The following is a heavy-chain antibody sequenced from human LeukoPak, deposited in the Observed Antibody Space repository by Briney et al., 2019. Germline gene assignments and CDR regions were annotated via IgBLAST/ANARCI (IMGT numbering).Heavy chain of an antibody. J-gene: IGHJ5*02. Sequence: SETLSLACTVSGGSIRSYCWSWIRQPAGKGLEWIGQICSSGITNYSPSLKSRVTISIDTSKNQFSLKLSSVTAADTAVYYCARVPHFGDYGWFDPWGQGTLVTVSS. D-gene: IGHD4-17*01. CDR3: ARVPHFGDYGWFDP. V-gene: IGHV4-4*07. CDR2: ICSSGIT. CDR1: GGSIRSYC.